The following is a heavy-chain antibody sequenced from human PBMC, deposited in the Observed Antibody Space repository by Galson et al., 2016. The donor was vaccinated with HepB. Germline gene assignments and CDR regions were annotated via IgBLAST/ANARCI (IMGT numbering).Heavy chain of an antibody. D-gene: IGHD6-13*01. CDR2: ISYDGRNK. CDR3: ARESGIAAAGVFDY. Sequence: SLRLSCAAFGFTFSRNAMHWVRQAPGKGLEWVAVISYDGRNKYYADSVKGRFTISRDNSKNTLYLQMNSLRAEDTAVYYCARESGIAAAGVFDYWGQGTLVTVSS. V-gene: IGHV3-30*04. CDR1: GFTFSRNA. J-gene: IGHJ4*02.